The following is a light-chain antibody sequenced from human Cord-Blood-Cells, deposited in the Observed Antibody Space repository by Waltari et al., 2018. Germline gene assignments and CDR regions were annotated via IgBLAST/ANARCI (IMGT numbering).Light chain of an antibody. J-gene: IGLJ3*02. V-gene: IGLV2-23*01. Sequence: QSALTQPASVSGSPGQSITISCTGTSSDVGSYNLVSWYQQHPGKAPNLMIYEGSKRPSGVSNLFSCSTSGNTASLTISGLQAEDEADYYCCSYAGISTLGFGGGTKLAVL. CDR1: SSDVGSYNL. CDR2: EGS. CDR3: CSYAGISTLG.